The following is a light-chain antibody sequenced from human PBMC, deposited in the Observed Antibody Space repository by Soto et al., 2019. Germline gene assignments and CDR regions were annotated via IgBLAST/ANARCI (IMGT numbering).Light chain of an antibody. CDR1: SSDVGGYNY. CDR3: SSYTSSSTLYV. J-gene: IGLJ1*01. Sequence: PVLTQPASVSGSPGQSSTISCTGTSSDVGGYNYVSWYQQHPGKAPKLMIYDVSNRPSGVSNRFSGSKSGNTASLTISGLRAEDEADYYCSSYTSSSTLYVFGTGTKVTVL. V-gene: IGLV2-14*01. CDR2: DVS.